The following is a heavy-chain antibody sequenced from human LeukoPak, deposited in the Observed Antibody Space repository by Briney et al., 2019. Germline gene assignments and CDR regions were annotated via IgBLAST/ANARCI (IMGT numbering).Heavy chain of an antibody. J-gene: IGHJ4*02. CDR1: GGSISSYY. V-gene: IGHV4-59*08. Sequence: SETLSLTCTVSGGSISSYYWSWIRQPPGKGLEWIGYIYYTGSTNYNPSLKSRVTMSVDTSKNQFSLKLTSVTAADSAVYYCARLWSGGSSPDYWGQGTLVTVSS. CDR2: IYYTGST. D-gene: IGHD2-15*01. CDR3: ARLWSGGSSPDY.